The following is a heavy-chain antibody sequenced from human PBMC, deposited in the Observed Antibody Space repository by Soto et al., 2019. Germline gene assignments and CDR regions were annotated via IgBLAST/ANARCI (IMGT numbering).Heavy chain of an antibody. Sequence: PSETLSLTCAVSGGNISSRTYSWGWLHQPPGKSLEWIGTIYYHGNTYSNPSLKSRVTISVDTSNNQLSLKLRSVTAADTAVYYCARHDGFSSGWIFDYWGHGILVTVSS. J-gene: IGHJ4*01. CDR3: ARHDGFSSGWIFDY. CDR1: GGNISSRTYS. CDR2: IYYHGNT. D-gene: IGHD6-19*01. V-gene: IGHV4-39*01.